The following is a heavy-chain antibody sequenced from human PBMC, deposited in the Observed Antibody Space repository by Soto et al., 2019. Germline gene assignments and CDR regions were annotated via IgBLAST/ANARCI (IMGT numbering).Heavy chain of an antibody. J-gene: IGHJ6*02. CDR1: GCSISSYY. Sequence: QVQLQESGPGLVKPSETLSLTCTVSGCSISSYYWSWIRQPPGKGLVWIGYIYYSGSTNYNPSLKSRVTISVNTSKNQFSLKLSSVTAADTAVYYCARTPPDYDILTGYYRSHGMDVWGQGTTVTVSS. V-gene: IGHV4-59*01. CDR3: ARTPPDYDILTGYYRSHGMDV. D-gene: IGHD3-9*01. CDR2: IYYSGST.